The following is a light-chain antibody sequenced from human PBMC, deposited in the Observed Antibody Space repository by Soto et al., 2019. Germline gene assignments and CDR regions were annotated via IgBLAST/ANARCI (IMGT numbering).Light chain of an antibody. CDR1: QSISTY. J-gene: IGKJ5*01. V-gene: IGKV1-39*01. CDR3: QQNFSIPIT. Sequence: DIQMTQSPPSLSASVGDSVTITCRASQSISTYLNWYHQKPGKAPDLLIYAASSLKSGVPSRFSGSGSGTHFTLTITGLQPADFATYYCQQNFSIPITFGRGTRLEIK. CDR2: AAS.